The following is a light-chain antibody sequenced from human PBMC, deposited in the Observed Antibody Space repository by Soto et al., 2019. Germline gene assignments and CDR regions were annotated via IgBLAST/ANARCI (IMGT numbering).Light chain of an antibody. CDR3: CSYTTSNTRQIV. J-gene: IGLJ1*01. CDR2: DVS. V-gene: IGLV2-14*01. CDR1: SSDVCGYNY. Sequence: QSVLTQPASVSGSPGQSITISCTGTSSDVCGYNYVSWYQQQPGKAPKFMIYDVSNRPSGVSNRFSGSKSGNTASLTISGLQAEDEADYYCCSYTTSNTRQIVFGAGTKVTV.